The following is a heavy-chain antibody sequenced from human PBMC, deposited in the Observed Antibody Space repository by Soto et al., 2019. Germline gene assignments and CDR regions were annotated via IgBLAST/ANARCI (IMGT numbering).Heavy chain of an antibody. J-gene: IGHJ6*02. CDR2: ISPDNGNT. V-gene: IGHV1-18*01. CDR3: ARALGYSGYAGMDV. Sequence: QVQLVQSGGEVKKPGASVKVSCKASGYTFTIYGINWVRQAPGQGLEWMGWISPDNGNTNYAQKLKGRVTMTTDTSTSPAYMELRSLRSDDTAVYYCARALGYSGYAGMDVWGQGTTVTVSS. CDR1: GYTFTIYG. D-gene: IGHD5-12*01.